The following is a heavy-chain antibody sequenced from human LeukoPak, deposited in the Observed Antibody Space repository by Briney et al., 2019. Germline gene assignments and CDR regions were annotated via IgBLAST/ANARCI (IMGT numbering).Heavy chain of an antibody. V-gene: IGHV4-39*01. CDR3: ARQGYSFYNWFDP. CDR2: IYYGGNT. Sequence: SETLSLTCTVSGGSISSSSHYWGWIRQPPGKGLEWIGSIYYGGNTYYSPSLKSRGTISADTSKNQFSLKLSSVTAADTAVYYCARQGYSFYNWFDPWGQGTLVTVSS. D-gene: IGHD1-26*01. CDR1: GGSISSSSHY. J-gene: IGHJ5*02.